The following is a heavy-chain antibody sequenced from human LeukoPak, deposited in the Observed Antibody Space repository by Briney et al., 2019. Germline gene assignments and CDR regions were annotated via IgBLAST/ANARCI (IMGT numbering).Heavy chain of an antibody. V-gene: IGHV1-46*01. Sequence: ASVKVSCKASGYTXTNYYIHWVRQAPGQGLEWVGIINPNSDYTKYAQKFQGRVTMTRDTSTSTVYMELSSLRSEDTAVYYCAKGYYYDNSHYYPVYPIDYWGQGTLVTVSS. CDR3: AKGYYYDNSHYYPVYPIDY. J-gene: IGHJ4*02. CDR1: GYTXTNYY. CDR2: INPNSDYT. D-gene: IGHD3-22*01.